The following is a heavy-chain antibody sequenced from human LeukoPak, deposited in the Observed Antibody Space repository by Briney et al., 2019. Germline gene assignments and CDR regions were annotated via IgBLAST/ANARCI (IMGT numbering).Heavy chain of an antibody. J-gene: IGHJ6*02. Sequence: ASVKVSCKASGYTFTSYDINWVRQATGQGLEWMGWMNPNSGNTGYAQKFQGRVTMTRNTSISTAYMELSSLRSEDTAVYYCARVPYNWNYGSHYYYGMDVWGQGTTVTVSS. D-gene: IGHD1-7*01. CDR3: ARVPYNWNYGSHYYYGMDV. CDR2: MNPNSGNT. CDR1: GYTFTSYD. V-gene: IGHV1-8*01.